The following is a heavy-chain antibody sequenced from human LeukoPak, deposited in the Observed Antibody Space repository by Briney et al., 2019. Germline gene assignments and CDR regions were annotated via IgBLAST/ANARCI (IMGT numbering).Heavy chain of an antibody. J-gene: IGHJ4*02. V-gene: IGHV3-15*01. Sequence: PGGSLRLSYAASGFTFSNAWMSWARQAPGKGLEWVGRIKSKTDGGTTDYAAPVKGRFTISRDDSKNTLYLQMNSLKTEDTAVYYCTTDLYYDSSGYIEPDYWGQGTLVTVSS. CDR2: IKSKTDGGTT. D-gene: IGHD3-22*01. CDR3: TTDLYYDSSGYIEPDY. CDR1: GFTFSNAW.